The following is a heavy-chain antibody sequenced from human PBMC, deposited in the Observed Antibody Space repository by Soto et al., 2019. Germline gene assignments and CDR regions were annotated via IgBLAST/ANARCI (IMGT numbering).Heavy chain of an antibody. D-gene: IGHD6-19*01. CDR1: GFTFSSYD. V-gene: IGHV3-13*01. J-gene: IGHJ6*02. CDR2: IGTAGDT. CDR3: ARWDSSRPYYYYYGMDV. Sequence: GGSLRLSCAASGFTFSSYDMHWVRQATGKGLEWVSAIGTAGDTYYPGSMKGRFTISRENAKNSLYLQMNSLRAEDTAVYYCARWDSSRPYYYYYGMDVWGQGTTVTVSS.